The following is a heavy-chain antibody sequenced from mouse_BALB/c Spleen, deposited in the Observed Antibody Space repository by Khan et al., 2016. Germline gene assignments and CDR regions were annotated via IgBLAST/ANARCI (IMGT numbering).Heavy chain of an antibody. V-gene: IGHV1-26*01. Sequence: VQLKQSGPDLVKPGASVKISCKASGYSFTGYYIYWVKQSHGKSLEWIGRVNPNNGGTSYNQKFRGKAILTVDKSSTTAYMGLRSLTSEDSAVYYGLRDAMDYWGQGTSVTVSS. CDR1: GYSFTGYY. CDR3: LRDAMDY. CDR2: VNPNNGGT. D-gene: IGHD1-1*01. J-gene: IGHJ4*01.